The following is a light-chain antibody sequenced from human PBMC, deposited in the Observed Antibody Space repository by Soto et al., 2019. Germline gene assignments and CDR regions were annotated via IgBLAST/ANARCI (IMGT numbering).Light chain of an antibody. Sequence: QSALTQPASVSGSLGQSITISCTGTSSDIGAYNYVSWYQQHPGKAPKLIIYEVSYRPSGVSNRFSASKSANTASLTISGLQAEDEADYYGNSFASSNSLIFGGGTKVTVL. J-gene: IGLJ2*01. CDR3: NSFASSNSLI. CDR2: EVS. CDR1: SSDIGAYNY. V-gene: IGLV2-14*01.